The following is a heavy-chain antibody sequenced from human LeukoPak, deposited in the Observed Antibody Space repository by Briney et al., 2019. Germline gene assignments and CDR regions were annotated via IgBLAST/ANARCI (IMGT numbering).Heavy chain of an antibody. V-gene: IGHV4-59*01. CDR1: GGSTSSYY. D-gene: IGHD1-7*01. Sequence: SETLSLTCTVSGGSTSSYYWSWIRQPPGKELEWIGYIYYSGSTNYNPSLKSRVTISVDTSKNQFSLKLSSVTAADTAVYYWARGLLELRSGPYSDYWGQGTLVTVSS. CDR2: IYYSGST. CDR3: ARGLLELRSGPYSDY. J-gene: IGHJ4*02.